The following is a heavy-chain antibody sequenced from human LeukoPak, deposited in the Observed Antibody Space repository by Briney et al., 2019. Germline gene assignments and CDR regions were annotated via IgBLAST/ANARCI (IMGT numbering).Heavy chain of an antibody. CDR3: TTVDNWNQILYYFDY. J-gene: IGHJ4*02. D-gene: IGHD1-20*01. CDR2: IKSKTDGGTT. CDR1: GFTFSNAW. V-gene: IGHV3-15*01. Sequence: GSLRLSCTASGFTFSNAWMSWVRPAPGKGLEWVGRIKSKTDGGTTDYAAPVKGRFTISRDDSKNTLYLQMNSLKTEDTAVYYCTTVDNWNQILYYFDYWGQGTLVTVSS.